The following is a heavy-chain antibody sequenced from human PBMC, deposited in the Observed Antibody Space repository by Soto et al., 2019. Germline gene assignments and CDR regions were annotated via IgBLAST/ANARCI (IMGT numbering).Heavy chain of an antibody. V-gene: IGHV3-33*06. D-gene: IGHD3-22*01. CDR3: AKDDDTSSHFSLLDF. Sequence: GGSLRLSCAASGFTFSHYGIHWVRQAPGKGLEWVGLSWSGGRGEDCADSVRGRFTISRDYSKTTVYLQMNSLRVEDTAVYYCAKDDDTSSHFSLLDFRGQGTLVTVSS. J-gene: IGHJ4*02. CDR2: SWSGGRGE. CDR1: GFTFSHYG.